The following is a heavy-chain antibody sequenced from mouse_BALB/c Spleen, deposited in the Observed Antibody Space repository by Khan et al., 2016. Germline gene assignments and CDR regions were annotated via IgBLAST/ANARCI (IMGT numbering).Heavy chain of an antibody. D-gene: IGHD2-4*01. J-gene: IGHJ2*01. V-gene: IGHV1-15*01. CDR2: IHPGGGGS. CDR3: AKGLRRGYYFDS. CDR1: GYTFTDYE. Sequence: QVQLQQSGAELVRPGASVKLSCKALGYTFTDYEMHWVKQTPVHGLEWIGAIHPGGGGSACNQKFKVRATLTADKSSSTAYMELSSLTSEDSAVYYCAKGLRRGYYFDSWGQGTTLTVSS.